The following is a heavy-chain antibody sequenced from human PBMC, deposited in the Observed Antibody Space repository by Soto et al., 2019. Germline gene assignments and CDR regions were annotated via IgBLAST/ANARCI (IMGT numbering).Heavy chain of an antibody. D-gene: IGHD4-17*01. CDR3: ARLGGDYYYYYGMDV. Sequence: GESLKISFKGSGYSFTSYWIGWVRQMPGKGLEWMGIIYPGDSDTRYSPSFQGQVTISADKSISTAYLQWSSLKASDTAMYYCARLGGDYYYYYGMDVWGQGTTVTVSS. CDR1: GYSFTSYW. CDR2: IYPGDSDT. J-gene: IGHJ6*02. V-gene: IGHV5-51*01.